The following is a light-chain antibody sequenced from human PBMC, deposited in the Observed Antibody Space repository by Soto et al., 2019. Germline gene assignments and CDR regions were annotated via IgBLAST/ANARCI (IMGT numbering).Light chain of an antibody. CDR2: LGS. J-gene: IGKJ3*01. V-gene: IGKV2-28*01. CDR3: MQALQIPHT. Sequence: DLVMTQSPLSLPVTPGEPASISCRSSQSLLHSNGYNYLDWYLQKPGQSPQLLIYLGSNRASGVPDRFSGSGSGTDFTLKISRVEAEDVGVYYCMQALQIPHTFGPGTKVDIK. CDR1: QSLLHSNGYNY.